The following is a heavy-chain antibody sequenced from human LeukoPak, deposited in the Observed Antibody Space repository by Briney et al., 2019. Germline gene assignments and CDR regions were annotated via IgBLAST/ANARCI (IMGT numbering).Heavy chain of an antibody. V-gene: IGHV3-23*01. CDR1: GFTFTNYG. CDR2: ISGSGGST. D-gene: IGHD3-10*01. Sequence: GGSLRLSCSASGFTFTNYGMSWVRQAPGKGLEWVSAISGSGGSTYYADSMKGRFTISRDNSRNTLYLQMNSLRAEDTAVYYCAKDGHYYGSGSTHFDYWGQGTLVTVSS. J-gene: IGHJ4*02. CDR3: AKDGHYYGSGSTHFDY.